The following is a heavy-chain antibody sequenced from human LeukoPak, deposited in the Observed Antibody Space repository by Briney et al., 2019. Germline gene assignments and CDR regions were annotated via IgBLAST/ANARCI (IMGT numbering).Heavy chain of an antibody. D-gene: IGHD2-2*01. CDR1: GYTFTDYY. CDR2: VNPNSGGT. CDR3: ARKSATRKTSEFDY. J-gene: IGHJ4*02. Sequence: ASVKVSCKASGYTFTDYYMNWVRQAPGHGLEWMGWVNPNSGGTNYAQKFQGRVTMTRDTSISTAYMELNRLTSDDTAVYYCARKSATRKTSEFDYWGQGTLVTVSS. V-gene: IGHV1-2*02.